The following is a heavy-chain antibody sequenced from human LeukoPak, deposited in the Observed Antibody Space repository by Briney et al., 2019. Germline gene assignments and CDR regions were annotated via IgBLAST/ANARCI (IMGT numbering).Heavy chain of an antibody. Sequence: ASVKVSCKASGYTFTGYYMHWVRQAPGQGLEWMGWINPNSGGTNYAQKFQGRVTMTRDTSISTAYMKLSRLRSDDTAVYYCAILGYSSGRGFNYWGQGTLVTVSS. V-gene: IGHV1-2*02. CDR2: INPNSGGT. CDR1: GYTFTGYY. CDR3: AILGYSSGRGFNY. D-gene: IGHD6-19*01. J-gene: IGHJ4*02.